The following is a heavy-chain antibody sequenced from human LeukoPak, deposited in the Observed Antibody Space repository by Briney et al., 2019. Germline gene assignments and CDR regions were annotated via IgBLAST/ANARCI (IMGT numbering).Heavy chain of an antibody. CDR1: GDSISSSGSY. J-gene: IGHJ3*02. V-gene: IGHV4-39*01. D-gene: IGHD1-26*01. CDR3: ARRGSYDTFDI. Sequence: PSETLSLTRTVSGDSISSSGSYWGWIRQPPGKGLEWIGNIYYSGSSYYNPSLKSRVTISVDTSKNQFSLKLTSVTAADTAVFYCARRGSYDTFDIWGHGTLVTVSS. CDR2: IYYSGSS.